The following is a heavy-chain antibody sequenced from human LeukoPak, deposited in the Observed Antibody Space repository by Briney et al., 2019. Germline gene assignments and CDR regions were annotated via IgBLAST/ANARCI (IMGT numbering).Heavy chain of an antibody. CDR3: AKDRYSNYGNWFDP. CDR1: GFTFSNYA. CDR2: MSGSGGST. J-gene: IGHJ5*02. V-gene: IGHV3-23*01. D-gene: IGHD4-11*01. Sequence: PGGSLRLSCAAPGFTFSNYAMNWVRQAPGEGLEWGSGMSGSGGSTYDADSVKGRFTISRDNSKNTLYLQMISLRAEDTAVYYCAKDRYSNYGNWFDPWGQGTLVTVFS.